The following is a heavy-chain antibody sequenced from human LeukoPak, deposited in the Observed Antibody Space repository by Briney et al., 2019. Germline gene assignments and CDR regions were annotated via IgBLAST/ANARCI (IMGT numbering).Heavy chain of an antibody. CDR2: ISSSSSTI. V-gene: IGHV3-48*01. D-gene: IGHD6-13*01. CDR3: ARTAAGIFGAFDI. Sequence: GGSLRLSCAASGFTFSSYSMNWVRQAPGKGLEWVSYISSSSSTIYYADSVKGRFTISRDNAKNSLYLQMNSLRAEDTAVYYCARTAAGIFGAFDIWGQGTMVAVSS. CDR1: GFTFSSYS. J-gene: IGHJ3*02.